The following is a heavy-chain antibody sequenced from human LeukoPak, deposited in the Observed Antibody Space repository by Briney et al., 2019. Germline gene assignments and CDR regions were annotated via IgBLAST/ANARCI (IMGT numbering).Heavy chain of an antibody. J-gene: IGHJ5*02. CDR1: GLTFCNNW. Sequence: PGGSLRLSCAASGLTFCNNWMHWVRQGPGKGLVWISRINSDGGGAIYADSVKGRFTVSRDNAKNTLYLQMNSLRAEDTAVYYCARDVPHNWFDNWGQGTLVTVSS. CDR2: INSDGGGA. CDR3: ARDVPHNWFDN. V-gene: IGHV3-74*01.